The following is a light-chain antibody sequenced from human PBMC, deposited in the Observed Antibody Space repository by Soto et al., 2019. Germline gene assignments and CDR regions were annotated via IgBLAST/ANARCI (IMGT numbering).Light chain of an antibody. CDR3: MQDVELPFT. V-gene: IGKV2D-29*01. CDR1: QSLLHRDGKTY. CDR2: EVS. J-gene: IGKJ4*01. Sequence: VMTHTPLSLSVTPGQPASMSCKSSQSLLHRDGKTYLYGYLQKPGQPPQLLIYEVSNRFSGVPDRFFASGSGTDFTLEISRVEADDVGVYYCMQDVELPFTFGGGTKVEIK.